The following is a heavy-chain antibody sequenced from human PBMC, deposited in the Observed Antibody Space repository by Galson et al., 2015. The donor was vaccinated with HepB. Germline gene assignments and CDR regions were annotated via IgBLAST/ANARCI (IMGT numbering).Heavy chain of an antibody. CDR1: GGSISSSSYY. J-gene: IGHJ5*02. CDR2: IYYSGST. Sequence: ETLSLTCTVSGGSISSSSYYWGWIRQPPGKGLEWIGSIYYSGSTYYNPSLKSRVTISVDTSKNQFSLKLSSVTAADTAVYYCTRGFFDRYTVVLFHWFDPWGQGTLVTVSS. D-gene: IGHD2-21*01. V-gene: IGHV4-39*01. CDR3: TRGFFDRYTVVLFHWFDP.